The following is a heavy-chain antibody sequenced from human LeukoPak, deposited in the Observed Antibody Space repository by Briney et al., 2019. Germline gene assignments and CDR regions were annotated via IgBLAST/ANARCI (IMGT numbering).Heavy chain of an antibody. CDR1: GDSVSSSRFY. Sequence: SETLSLTCTVSGDSVSSSRFYWGWIRQPPGKGLEWIGTIYYSGSTYYNPSLKSRVTISVDTSKNQFSLKLSSVTAADTAVYYCARDGLNTMVRGKIHYYYMDVWGKGTTVTISS. D-gene: IGHD3-10*01. CDR3: ARDGLNTMVRGKIHYYYMDV. CDR2: IYYSGST. J-gene: IGHJ6*03. V-gene: IGHV4-39*07.